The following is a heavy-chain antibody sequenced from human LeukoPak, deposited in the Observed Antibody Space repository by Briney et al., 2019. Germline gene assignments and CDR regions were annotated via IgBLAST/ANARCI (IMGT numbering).Heavy chain of an antibody. J-gene: IGHJ4*02. CDR3: AKDFLRRSSGAPDY. V-gene: IGHV3-30*18. D-gene: IGHD6-6*01. CDR2: ISYDGSNK. CDR1: GFTFSSYW. Sequence: GGSLRLSCAASGFTFSSYWMHWVRQAPGKGLEWVAVISYDGSNKYYADSVKGRFTISRDNSKNTLYLQMNSLRAEDTAVYYCAKDFLRRSSGAPDYWGQGTLVTVSS.